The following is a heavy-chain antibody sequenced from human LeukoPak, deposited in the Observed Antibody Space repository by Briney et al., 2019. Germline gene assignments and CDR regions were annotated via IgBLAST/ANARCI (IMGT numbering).Heavy chain of an antibody. V-gene: IGHV3-48*04. CDR2: ISSSSSTI. CDR3: ARRTVTTLGAFDI. Sequence: PGGSLRLSCAASGFTFSSYSMNWVRQAPGKGLEWVSYISSSSSTIYYADSVKGRFTISRDNAKNSLYLQMNSLRAEDTAVYYCARRTVTTLGAFDIWGQGTMVTVSS. CDR1: GFTFSSYS. D-gene: IGHD4-17*01. J-gene: IGHJ3*02.